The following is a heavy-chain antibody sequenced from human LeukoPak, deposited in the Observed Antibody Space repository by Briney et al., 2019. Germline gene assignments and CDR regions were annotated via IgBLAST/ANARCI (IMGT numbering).Heavy chain of an antibody. V-gene: IGHV3-23*01. CDR2: ISGSGGST. CDR1: GFTFSSYA. Sequence: GGSLRLSCAASGFTFSSYAMSWVRQAPGKGLEWVSGISGSGGSTIYADSVKGRFTISRDNSKKTVYLQMNSLRAEDTAVYYCAKDRVAHFFYWYFDLWGRGTLVTVSS. J-gene: IGHJ2*01. CDR3: AKDRVAHFFYWYFDL. D-gene: IGHD5-12*01.